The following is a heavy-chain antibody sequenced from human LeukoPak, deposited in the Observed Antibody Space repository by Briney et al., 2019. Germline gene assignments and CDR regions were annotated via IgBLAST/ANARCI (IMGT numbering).Heavy chain of an antibody. V-gene: IGHV1-2*02. Sequence: ASVKVSCTASGYTFTGYYMHWVRQAPGQGLEWMGWINPNSGGTNYAQKFQGRVTMTRDTSISTAYMELSRLRFDDTAVYYCAGEGDYYGSGSYADWGQGTLVTVSS. D-gene: IGHD3-10*01. J-gene: IGHJ4*02. CDR3: AGEGDYYGSGSYAD. CDR2: INPNSGGT. CDR1: GYTFTGYY.